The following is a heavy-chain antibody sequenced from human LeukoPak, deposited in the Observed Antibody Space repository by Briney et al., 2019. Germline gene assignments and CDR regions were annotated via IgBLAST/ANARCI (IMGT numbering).Heavy chain of an antibody. Sequence: GGSLRLSCAASGFTFSSYAMSWVRQAPGKGLEWVSAISGSGGSTYYADSVKGRFTIFGDNSKNTLHLQMNSLRAEDTAVYYCAKRSCSSTSCYIDYWGQGTLVTVSS. D-gene: IGHD2-2*02. CDR3: AKRSCSSTSCYIDY. CDR1: GFTFSSYA. CDR2: ISGSGGST. J-gene: IGHJ4*02. V-gene: IGHV3-23*01.